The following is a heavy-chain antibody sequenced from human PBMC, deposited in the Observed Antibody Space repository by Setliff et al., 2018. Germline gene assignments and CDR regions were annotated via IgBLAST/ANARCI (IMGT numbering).Heavy chain of an antibody. CDR2: INHSGST. D-gene: IGHD4-17*01. V-gene: IGHV4-34*01. Sequence: SETLSLTCSVSGASISNYYWSWIRQSPGKGLEWIGEINHSGSTNYNPSLKTRVTISVDTSKNQFSLTLSSVTAADTAVYCCARETTMTYYFYYMDVWGKGTTVTVSS. J-gene: IGHJ6*03. CDR3: ARETTMTYYFYYMDV. CDR1: GASISNYY.